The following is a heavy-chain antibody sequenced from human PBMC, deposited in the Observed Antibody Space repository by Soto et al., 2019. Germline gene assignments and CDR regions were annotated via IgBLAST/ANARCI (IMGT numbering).Heavy chain of an antibody. J-gene: IGHJ4*02. V-gene: IGHV3-33*01. Sequence: GGSLRLSCAASGFTFSSYGMNWVRQAPGKGLEWVAVIWYDGRNEYYADSVKGRFTISRDNSKNTLYLQMNSLRAEDTGVYYCAREGRGGSPPNYFDYWGQGTLVTVSS. CDR2: IWYDGRNE. D-gene: IGHD2-15*01. CDR1: GFTFSSYG. CDR3: AREGRGGSPPNYFDY.